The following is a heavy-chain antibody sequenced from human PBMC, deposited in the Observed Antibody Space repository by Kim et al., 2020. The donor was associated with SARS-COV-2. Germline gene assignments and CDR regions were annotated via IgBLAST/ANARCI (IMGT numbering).Heavy chain of an antibody. Sequence: GGSLRLSCAASGFTFSSYAMSWVRQAPGKGLEWVSAISGSGGSTYYADSVKGRFTISRDNSKNTLYLQMNSLSAEDTAVYYCAKDRFRGDYRDFDYWGQGTLVTVYS. CDR1: GFTFSSYA. CDR2: ISGSGGST. CDR3: AKDRFRGDYRDFDY. D-gene: IGHD4-17*01. J-gene: IGHJ4*02. V-gene: IGHV3-23*01.